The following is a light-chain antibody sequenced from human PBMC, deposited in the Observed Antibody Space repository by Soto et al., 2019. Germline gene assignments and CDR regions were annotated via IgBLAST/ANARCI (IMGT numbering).Light chain of an antibody. Sequence: DIPMTQSPSSLSASVGNRVPITCRASQSISTYLNWYQKKKGKAPKLLIYAASSLQSGVPSRFSGSGSGTDFTLTISSLQPEDFTTYYCQQSYSNPITFGQGTRLEIK. CDR3: QQSYSNPIT. V-gene: IGKV1-39*01. CDR1: QSISTY. CDR2: AAS. J-gene: IGKJ5*01.